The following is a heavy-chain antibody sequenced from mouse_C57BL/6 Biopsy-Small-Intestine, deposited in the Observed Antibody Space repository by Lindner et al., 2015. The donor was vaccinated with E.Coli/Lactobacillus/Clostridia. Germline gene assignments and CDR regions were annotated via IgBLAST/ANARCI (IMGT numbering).Heavy chain of an antibody. V-gene: IGHV1-82*01. CDR2: IYPGDGDI. CDR1: GYAFSSSW. CDR3: ARGGHFDV. Sequence: VQLQESGPELVKPGASVKISCKASGYAFSSSWMNWVKQRPGKGLEWIGRIYPGDGDINYNGKFEGKATLTADKSSSTAYMQLSSLTSEDSAVYFCARGGHFDVWGTGTTVTVSS. J-gene: IGHJ1*03.